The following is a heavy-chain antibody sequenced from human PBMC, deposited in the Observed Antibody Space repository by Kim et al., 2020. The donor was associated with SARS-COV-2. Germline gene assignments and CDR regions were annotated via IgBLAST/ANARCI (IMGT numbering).Heavy chain of an antibody. CDR3: ARSPLGGSSTSWNFDY. D-gene: IGHD2-2*01. Sequence: SETLSLTCTVSGGSISSYYWSWIRQPPGKGLEWIGYIYYSGSTNYNPSLKSRVTISVDTSKNQFSLKLSSVTAADTAVYYCARSPLGGSSTSWNFDYWGQGTLVTVSS. CDR2: IYYSGST. CDR1: GGSISSYY. V-gene: IGHV4-59*13. J-gene: IGHJ4*02.